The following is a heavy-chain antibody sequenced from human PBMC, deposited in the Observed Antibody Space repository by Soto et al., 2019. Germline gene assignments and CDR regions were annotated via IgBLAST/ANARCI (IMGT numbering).Heavy chain of an antibody. CDR2: IYYSGST. J-gene: IGHJ4*02. V-gene: IGHV4-59*01. CDR3: ARVPTSSGWYLFDY. D-gene: IGHD6-19*01. Sequence: EWIGYIYYSGSTNYNPSLKSRVTISVDTSKNQFSLKLSSVTAADTAVYYCARVPTSSGWYLFDYWGQGTLVTVSS.